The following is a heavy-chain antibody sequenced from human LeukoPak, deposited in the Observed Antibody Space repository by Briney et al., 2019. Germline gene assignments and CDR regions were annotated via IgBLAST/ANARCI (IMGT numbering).Heavy chain of an antibody. CDR3: ARSGDDFWSGYYINWFDP. V-gene: IGHV4-61*02. Sequence: SETLSLTCTVSGGSISSGSYYWSWIRQPAGKGLEWIGRIYTSGGTNYNPSLKSRVTISVDTSKNQFSLKLSSVTAADTAVYYCARSGDDFWSGYYINWFDPWGQGTLVTVSS. CDR2: IYTSGGT. J-gene: IGHJ5*02. D-gene: IGHD3-3*01. CDR1: GGSISSGSYY.